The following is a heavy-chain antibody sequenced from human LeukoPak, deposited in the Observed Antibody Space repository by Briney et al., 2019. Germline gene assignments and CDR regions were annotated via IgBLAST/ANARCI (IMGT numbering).Heavy chain of an antibody. CDR2: ISYDGSNK. J-gene: IGHJ4*02. Sequence: PGRSLRLSCAASGFTFSSYGMHWVRQAPAKGLEWVAIISYDGSNKYYADSVKGRFTISRDNSKNTLYLQMNSLRAEDTAVHYCAKSTTVTQRGYFDYWGQGTLVTVSS. CDR3: AKSTTVTQRGYFDY. D-gene: IGHD4-17*01. V-gene: IGHV3-30*18. CDR1: GFTFSSYG.